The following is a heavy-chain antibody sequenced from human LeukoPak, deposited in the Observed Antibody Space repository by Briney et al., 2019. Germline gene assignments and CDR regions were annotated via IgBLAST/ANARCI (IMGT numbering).Heavy chain of an antibody. V-gene: IGHV4-30-4*01. CDR2: SYYSGST. CDR3: GGGSGSYRFDP. CDR1: GGPISSGDYL. J-gene: IGHJ5*02. D-gene: IGHD3-10*01. Sequence: PSETVSHTCTLWGGPISSGDYLWRWPRQPRGRGVGWIGYSYYSGSTYYHQSLKSRVTISVDTANTEVSLRVSSGTAADSAVYYCGGGSGSYRFDPWGQGTLVTVSS.